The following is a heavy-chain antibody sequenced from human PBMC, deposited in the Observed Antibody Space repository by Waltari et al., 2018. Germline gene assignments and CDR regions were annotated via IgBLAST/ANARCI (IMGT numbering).Heavy chain of an antibody. Sequence: QVQLQESGPGLVKPSQTLSLTCTVSGGSISSGSYYWSWIRQPAGKGLEWIGRIYTSGSTNYNPALKSRVTISVDTSKNQFSLKLSSVTAADTAVYYCARISLGGPPYIDYWGQGTLVTVSS. CDR1: GGSISSGSYY. J-gene: IGHJ4*02. D-gene: IGHD3-16*01. V-gene: IGHV4-61*02. CDR3: ARISLGGPPYIDY. CDR2: IYTSGST.